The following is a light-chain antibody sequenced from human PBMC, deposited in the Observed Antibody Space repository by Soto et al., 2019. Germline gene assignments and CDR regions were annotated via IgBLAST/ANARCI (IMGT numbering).Light chain of an antibody. CDR2: GAS. J-gene: IGKJ1*01. Sequence: EIVLTQSPGTLSLSPGERATLSCGASQSVSRAYLAWYQQKPGQAPRLLMYGASSRATGIPARFSGSGSGTDFTLTISRLEPEDFAVYYCQQYGNSPRTFGQGTKVDIK. CDR1: QSVSRAY. V-gene: IGKV3-20*01. CDR3: QQYGNSPRT.